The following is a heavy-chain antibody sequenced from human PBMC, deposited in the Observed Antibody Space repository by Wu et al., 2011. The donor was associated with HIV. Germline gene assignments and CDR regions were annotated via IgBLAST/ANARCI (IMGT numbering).Heavy chain of an antibody. J-gene: IGHJ4*02. CDR2: IIPLFGTA. CDR1: GGTFSSSA. CDR3: ARVARPLSPLDY. Sequence: QVQLVQSGTKVQRPGSSVKVSCRASGGTFSSSATSWMRQAPGQGLEWVGRIIPLFGTANYAQKFRDRVTITADESTATVHMELRSLRSEDTAVYYCARVARPLSPLDYWGPEPGHRLP. V-gene: IGHV1-69*18.